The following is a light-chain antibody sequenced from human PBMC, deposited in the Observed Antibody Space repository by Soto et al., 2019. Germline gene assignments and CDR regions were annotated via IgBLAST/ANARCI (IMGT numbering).Light chain of an antibody. CDR1: QSVNTN. Sequence: IVLTQSPATLSVSPGERATLSCRASQSVNTNFAWYQQKPGQAPRLLIYGASTRATGIPDRFSGSGSGTEFTLTISSLRSEDSAVYYCQQYNNWPSWTFGQGTKVDIK. V-gene: IGKV3-15*01. CDR3: QQYNNWPSWT. J-gene: IGKJ1*01. CDR2: GAS.